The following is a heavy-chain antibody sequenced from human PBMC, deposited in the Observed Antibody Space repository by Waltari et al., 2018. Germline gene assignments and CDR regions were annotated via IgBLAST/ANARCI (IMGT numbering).Heavy chain of an antibody. CDR1: GFTFDDYA. Sequence: EVQLVESGGGLVQPGRSLRLSCEASGFTFDDYAMHWVRQAPGKGLEWVTGFSWNSGSIGYADSVKGRFTISRDNAKNSLYLQMNSLRAEDTALYYCARWELLDYAFDIWGQGTMVTVSS. CDR3: ARWELLDYAFDI. J-gene: IGHJ3*02. D-gene: IGHD1-26*01. V-gene: IGHV3-9*01. CDR2: FSWNSGSI.